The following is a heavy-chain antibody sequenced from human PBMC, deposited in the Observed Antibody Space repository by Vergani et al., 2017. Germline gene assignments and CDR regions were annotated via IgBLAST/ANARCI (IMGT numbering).Heavy chain of an antibody. CDR2: ISAYNGNT. D-gene: IGHD2-2*01. CDR3: AVGVPAVIRPNNYYYYYGMDV. CDR1: GYTFTSYG. Sequence: QVQLVQSGAEVKKPGASVKVSCKASGYTFTSYGISWVRQAPGQGLEWMGWISAYNGNTNYAQKLQGRVTMTTDTSTSTAYMELRSLRSDDTAVYYCAVGVPAVIRPNNYYYYYGMDVWGQGTTVTVSS. V-gene: IGHV1-18*01. J-gene: IGHJ6*02.